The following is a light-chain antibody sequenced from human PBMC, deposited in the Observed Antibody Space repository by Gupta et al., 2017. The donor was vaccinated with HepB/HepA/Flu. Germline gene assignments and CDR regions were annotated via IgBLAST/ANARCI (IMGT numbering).Light chain of an antibody. J-gene: IGKJ2*04. CDR3: QQDNSLGCS. CDR2: KAS. Sequence: DIQMTQSPSTLSASVGDRVTITCRASQSISSWLAWYQQKPGKAPKLLIYKASSLESGVPSRFSGSGSETEFTLTISSLQPDDFATYYCQQDNSLGCSFGQGTKLEIK. V-gene: IGKV1-5*03. CDR1: QSISSW.